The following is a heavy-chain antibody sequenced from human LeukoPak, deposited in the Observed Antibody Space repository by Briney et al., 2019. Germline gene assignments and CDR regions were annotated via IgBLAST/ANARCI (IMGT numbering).Heavy chain of an antibody. CDR2: ISWNSGSI. J-gene: IGHJ6*02. D-gene: IGHD2-15*01. CDR3: AKDRADCSGGSCYTGGMDV. CDR1: GVTFDDYA. Sequence: GRSLRLSCAAAGVTFDDYAMHLVRQAPGKGLEWVSGISWNSGSIGYADSVKGRFTISRDNAKNSLYLQMNSLRAEDTALYYCAKDRADCSGGSCYTGGMDVWGQGTTVTVSS. V-gene: IGHV3-9*01.